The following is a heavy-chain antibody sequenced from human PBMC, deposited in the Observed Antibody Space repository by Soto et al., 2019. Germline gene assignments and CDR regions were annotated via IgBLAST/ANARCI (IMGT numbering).Heavy chain of an antibody. J-gene: IGHJ6*02. D-gene: IGHD3-16*01. CDR2: MNPNSGNT. CDR3: AREGVRGMDV. Sequence: QVQLVQSGAEVKKPGASVKVSCKASGYTFTSYDINWVRQATGQGLEWMGWMNPNSGNTGNAQKFQGRITVTRKTSVRTAYMRLSSLGSEDTAVYYCAREGVRGMDVWGQWTTVSVSS. V-gene: IGHV1-8*01. CDR1: GYTFTSYD.